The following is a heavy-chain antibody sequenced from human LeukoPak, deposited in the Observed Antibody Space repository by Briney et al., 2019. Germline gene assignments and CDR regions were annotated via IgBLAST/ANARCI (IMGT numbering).Heavy chain of an antibody. CDR1: GGSFGGYY. CDR3: ARLPYYGPGSDY. Sequence: PSETLSLTCAVYGGSFGGYYWSWIRQPPGKGLEWIGEINHSGSTNYNPSLKSRVTISVDTSKNQFSLKLSSVTAADTAMYYCARLPYYGPGSDYWGQGTLVTVSS. J-gene: IGHJ4*02. V-gene: IGHV4-34*01. D-gene: IGHD3-10*01. CDR2: INHSGST.